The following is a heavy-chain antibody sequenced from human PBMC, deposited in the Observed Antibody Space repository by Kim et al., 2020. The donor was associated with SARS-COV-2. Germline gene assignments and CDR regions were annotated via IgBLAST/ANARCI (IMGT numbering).Heavy chain of an antibody. CDR3: ARDRGSGWLLRWFDP. CDR2: IKQDGSEK. CDR1: GFTFSSYW. D-gene: IGHD6-19*01. Sequence: GGFLRLSCAASGFTFSSYWMSWVRQAPGKGLEWVANIKQDGSEKYYVDSVKGRFTISRDNAKNSLYLQMNSLRAEDTAVYYCARDRGSGWLLRWFDPWGQGTLVTVSS. J-gene: IGHJ5*02. V-gene: IGHV3-7*03.